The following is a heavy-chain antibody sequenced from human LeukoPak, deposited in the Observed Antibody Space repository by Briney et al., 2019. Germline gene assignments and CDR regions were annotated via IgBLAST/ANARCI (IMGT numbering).Heavy chain of an antibody. V-gene: IGHV3-11*01. CDR2: ISSSGNSI. J-gene: IGHJ6*03. CDR3: AKDGMDIVVVPAAIGGYYYYYMDV. CDR1: GFTFSDYY. Sequence: GGSLRLSCAASGFTFSDYYMSWIHQAPGKGLGWVSYISSSGNSIYYADSVKGRFTISRDNAKNSLYLQMNSLRAEDTAVYYCAKDGMDIVVVPAAIGGYYYYYMDVWGKGTTVTVSS. D-gene: IGHD2-2*03.